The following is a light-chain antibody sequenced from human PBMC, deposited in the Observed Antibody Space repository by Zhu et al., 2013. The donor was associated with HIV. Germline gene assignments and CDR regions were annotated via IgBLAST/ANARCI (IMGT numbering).Light chain of an antibody. CDR3: QQYYSTPRT. CDR1: QSVLYSSNNKNY. CDR2: WAS. V-gene: IGKV4-1*01. Sequence: IVMTQSPDSLPVSLGERATINCKSSQSVLYSSNNKNYLAWYQQNPGQPPKLLIYWASTRESGVPDRFRGSGSGTDFSLTINGLQSEDVAVYYCQQYYSTPRTFGQGTKVEIK. J-gene: IGKJ1*01.